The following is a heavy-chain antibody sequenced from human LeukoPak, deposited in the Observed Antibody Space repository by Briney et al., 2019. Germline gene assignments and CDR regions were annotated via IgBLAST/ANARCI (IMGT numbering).Heavy chain of an antibody. D-gene: IGHD6-13*01. J-gene: IGHJ4*02. Sequence: GGSLRLSCAASGFTVSSDYMNWVRQAPGKGLEWVSVIQSGGTTYYADSVKGRFTISRDNSKNTLYLQMNSLRAEDTAVYYCAKGSSSWSDYYFDYWGQGTLVTVSS. V-gene: IGHV3-53*05. CDR3: AKGSSSWSDYYFDY. CDR1: GFTVSSDY. CDR2: IQSGGTT.